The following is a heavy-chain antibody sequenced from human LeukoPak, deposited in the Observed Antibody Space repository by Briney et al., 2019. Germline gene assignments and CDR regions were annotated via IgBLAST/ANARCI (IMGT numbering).Heavy chain of an antibody. CDR3: AREPHPTYYYDSSGYYLGDY. J-gene: IGHJ4*02. V-gene: IGHV1-2*02. D-gene: IGHD3-22*01. CDR2: INPNSGGT. Sequence: ASVKVSCKASGYTFTGYYMHWVRQAPGQGLEWMGWINPNSGGTNYAQKFQGRVTMTRDTSISTAYMELSRLRSDDTAVYYCAREPHPTYYYDSSGYYLGDYWGQGTLVTVSS. CDR1: GYTFTGYY.